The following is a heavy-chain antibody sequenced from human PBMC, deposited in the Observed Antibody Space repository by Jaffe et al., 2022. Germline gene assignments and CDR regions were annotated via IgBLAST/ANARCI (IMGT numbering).Heavy chain of an antibody. V-gene: IGHV3-30*02. J-gene: IGHJ4*02. Sequence: QVQLVESGGGVVQPGGSLRLSCAASGFTFSSYGMHWVRQAPGKGLEWVAFIRYDGSNKYYADSVKGRFTISRDNSKNTLYLQMNSLRAEDTAVYYCAKDPHGLIAAAGTGYFDYWGQGTLVTVSS. D-gene: IGHD6-13*01. CDR3: AKDPHGLIAAAGTGYFDY. CDR2: IRYDGSNK. CDR1: GFTFSSYG.